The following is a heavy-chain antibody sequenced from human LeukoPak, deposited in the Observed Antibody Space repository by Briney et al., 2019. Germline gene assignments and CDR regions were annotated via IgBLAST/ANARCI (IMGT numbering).Heavy chain of an antibody. CDR3: ARHSYGSGSYYKPYYYYGMDV. V-gene: IGHV5-51*01. CDR1: GYSFTSYW. D-gene: IGHD3-10*01. Sequence: GESLKISCKGSGYSFTSYWIGWVRQMPGKGLEWMVIIYPGDSDTRYSPSFQGQVTISADKSISTAYLQWSSLKASDTAMYYCARHSYGSGSYYKPYYYYGMDVWGQGTTVTVSS. J-gene: IGHJ6*02. CDR2: IYPGDSDT.